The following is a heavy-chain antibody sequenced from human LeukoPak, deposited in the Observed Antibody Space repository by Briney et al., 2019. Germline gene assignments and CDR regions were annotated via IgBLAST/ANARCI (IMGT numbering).Heavy chain of an antibody. Sequence: PSETLSLTCTVSGGSISSGSYYWGWIRQPPGKGLEWIGSIYYTETTYFNPSLKSRVTISVDTSKNQFSLNLSSVTAADTAVYYCARHIEDFYYYMDVWGKGTTVTVSS. CDR3: ARHIEDFYYYMDV. CDR2: IYYTETT. V-gene: IGHV4-39*01. CDR1: GGSISSGSYY. J-gene: IGHJ6*03.